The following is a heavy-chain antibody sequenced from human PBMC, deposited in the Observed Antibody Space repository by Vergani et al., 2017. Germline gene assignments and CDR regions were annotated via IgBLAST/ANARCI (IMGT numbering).Heavy chain of an antibody. D-gene: IGHD3-3*01. J-gene: IGHJ5*02. CDR2: ISGSGGST. CDR1: GFTLGDYA. Sequence: EVHLVESGGGLVQPGRSLRLSCSGSGFTLGDYAMTWVRQAPGKGLEWVSAISGSGGSTYYADSVKGRFTISRDNSKNTLYLQMNSLRAEDTAVYYCAKDRYYDFWSGYKDWFDPWGQGTLVTVSS. CDR3: AKDRYYDFWSGYKDWFDP. V-gene: IGHV3-23*04.